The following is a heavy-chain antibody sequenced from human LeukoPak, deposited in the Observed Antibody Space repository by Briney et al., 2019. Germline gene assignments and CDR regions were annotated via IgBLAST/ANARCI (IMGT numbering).Heavy chain of an antibody. CDR3: AKDSDHTYYYDSSGLLDY. CDR2: IRYDGSNK. V-gene: IGHV3-30*02. CDR1: GFTFSSYE. J-gene: IGHJ4*02. D-gene: IGHD3-22*01. Sequence: PGGSLRLSCAASGFTFSSYEMNWVRQAPGKGLEWVAFIRYDGSNKYYADSVKGRFTISRDNSKNTLYLQMNSLRAEDTAVYYCAKDSDHTYYYDSSGLLDYWGQGTLVTVSS.